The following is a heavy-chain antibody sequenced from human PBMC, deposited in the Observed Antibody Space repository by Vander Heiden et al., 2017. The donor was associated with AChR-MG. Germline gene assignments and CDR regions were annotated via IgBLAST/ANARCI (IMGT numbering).Heavy chain of an antibody. CDR3: AHTALRGVGRSTSVGMDV. CDR1: GFSLSTSGVG. CDR2: IYWNDDK. Sequence: QITLKESGPTLVKPTQTLTLTCTFPGFSLSTSGVGVGWIRQPPGKALEWLALIYWNDDKRYSPSLKSRLTITKDTSKNQVVLTMTNMDPVDTATYYCAHTALRGVGRSTSVGMDVWGQGTTVTVSS. J-gene: IGHJ6*02. V-gene: IGHV2-5*01. D-gene: IGHD3-10*01.